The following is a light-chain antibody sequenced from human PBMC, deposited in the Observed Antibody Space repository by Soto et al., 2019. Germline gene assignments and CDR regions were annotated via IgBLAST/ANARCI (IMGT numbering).Light chain of an antibody. Sequence: IQMTQSTSSLSASVGERVTITCQASQDITNFLNWYQQKPGTAPKVLIYDASNLKTGVPSRFSGSGSGTDFTFTISSLQPEDAARYYCQQYDNCPRTFGQGTKV. V-gene: IGKV1-33*01. CDR2: DAS. CDR1: QDITNF. CDR3: QQYDNCPRT. J-gene: IGKJ1*01.